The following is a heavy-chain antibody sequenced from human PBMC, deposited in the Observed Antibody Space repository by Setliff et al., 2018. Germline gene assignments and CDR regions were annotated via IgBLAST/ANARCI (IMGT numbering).Heavy chain of an antibody. D-gene: IGHD3-10*01. CDR1: DGSISNAY. V-gene: IGHV4-59*08. CDR3: ARHGPTRTDSWFDSFDV. Sequence: PSETLSLTCTVSDGSISNAYWSWIRQSPGKGLEWIGYIYDTGSTNSDPSLKSRVTMSVDTSKNQVSLKMTSVTAADTAVYYCARHGPTRTDSWFDSFDVWGQGTKVTVS. J-gene: IGHJ3*01. CDR2: IYDTGST.